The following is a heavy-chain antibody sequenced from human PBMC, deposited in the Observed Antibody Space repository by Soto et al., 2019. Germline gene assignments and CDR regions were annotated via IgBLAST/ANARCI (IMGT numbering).Heavy chain of an antibody. CDR1: GGSISSSSYY. D-gene: IGHD1-26*01. CDR3: ARHSEVGSYYYYYYGMDV. J-gene: IGHJ6*02. Sequence: ETLSLTCTVSGGSISSSSYYWGWIRQPPGKGLEWIGSIYYSGSTYYNPSLKSRVTISVDTSKNQFSLKLSSVTAADTAVYYCARHSEVGSYYYYYYGMDVWGQGTTVTGSS. CDR2: IYYSGST. V-gene: IGHV4-39*01.